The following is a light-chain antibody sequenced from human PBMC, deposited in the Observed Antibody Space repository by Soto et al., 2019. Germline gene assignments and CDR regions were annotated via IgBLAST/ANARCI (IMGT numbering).Light chain of an antibody. CDR2: EVN. Sequence: QSALTQPPSASVSPGQSVTISCTVTSSDVGGYNYVSWYQQHPGKAPKLMIYEVNKRPSGVPDRFSGSKSGNTASLTVSGLQADDEADYYCNSYGGSNNYVVFGGGTKLTVL. CDR3: NSYGGSNNYVV. J-gene: IGLJ2*01. CDR1: SSDVGGYNY. V-gene: IGLV2-8*01.